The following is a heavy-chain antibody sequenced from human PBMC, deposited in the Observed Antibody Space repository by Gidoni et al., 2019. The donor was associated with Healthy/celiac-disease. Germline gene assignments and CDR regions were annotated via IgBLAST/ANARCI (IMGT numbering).Heavy chain of an antibody. D-gene: IGHD6-13*01. Sequence: EVQLVETGGGLVQPGGSLRLSCAASGFTVGSNYMSWVRQAPGKGLEWVSVIYSGGSTYYADSVKGRFTISRDNSKNTLYLQMNSLRAEDTAVYYCARSRVGSYYFDYWGQGTLVTVSS. CDR3: ARSRVGSYYFDY. J-gene: IGHJ4*02. CDR2: IYSGGST. V-gene: IGHV3-53*02. CDR1: GFTVGSNY.